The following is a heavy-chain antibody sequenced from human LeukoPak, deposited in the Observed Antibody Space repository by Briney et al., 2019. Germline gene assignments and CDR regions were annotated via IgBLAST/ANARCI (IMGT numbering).Heavy chain of an antibody. Sequence: ASVKVSCKASGYTFTSYGISWVRQAPGQGLEWMGWISAYNGNTNYAQKLQGRVTMTTDTSTSTAYMELRSLRSDYTAVYYCAREGYSGSYRAEYFQHWGQGTLVTVSS. CDR2: ISAYNGNT. V-gene: IGHV1-18*01. CDR3: AREGYSGSYRAEYFQH. J-gene: IGHJ1*01. D-gene: IGHD1-26*01. CDR1: GYTFTSYG.